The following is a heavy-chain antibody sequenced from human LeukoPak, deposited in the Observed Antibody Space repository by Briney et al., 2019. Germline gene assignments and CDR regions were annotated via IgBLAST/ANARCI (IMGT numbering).Heavy chain of an antibody. Sequence: ASVKDSCKASGYSFTGYYIQSVRQAPGQGLEWMGWINTKSGGTNYAQRFQGSLTMTSYTSISTVYMELTTLTSDDTAVFYCARDMIQGVMGYWGQGTLVTVSS. CDR2: INTKSGGT. CDR1: GYSFTGYY. CDR3: ARDMIQGVMGY. D-gene: IGHD3-10*01. V-gene: IGHV1-2*02. J-gene: IGHJ4*02.